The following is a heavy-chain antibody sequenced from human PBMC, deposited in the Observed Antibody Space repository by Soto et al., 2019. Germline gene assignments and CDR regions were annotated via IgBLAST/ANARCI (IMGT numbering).Heavy chain of an antibody. CDR3: ARALRDSYGSGYTSYYGMNV. V-gene: IGHV1-2*02. CDR2: INPNSGGT. CDR1: GCTFTSYY. Sequence: AAVQDSCKASGCTFTSYYMHWVRQAPGQGREWMGWINPNSGGTNYAQKFQGRVTMTRDTSISTAYIELSRLRSDDTAAYYCARALRDSYGSGYTSYYGMNVWGKGTRATVS. D-gene: IGHD3-10*01. J-gene: IGHJ6*04.